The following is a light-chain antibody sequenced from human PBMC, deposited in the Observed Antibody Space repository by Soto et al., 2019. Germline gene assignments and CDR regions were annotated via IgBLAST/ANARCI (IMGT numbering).Light chain of an antibody. CDR2: DVS. J-gene: IGLJ1*01. Sequence: QSVLTQPASVSGSPGQSITISCTGTSSDVGGYNYVSCYQQHPGKAPKLMIYDVSNRPSGVSNRFSGSKSGNTASLTISGLQAADEADYSCSSYTSSSTLGNVFGTGTKVTV. CDR1: SSDVGGYNY. V-gene: IGLV2-14*01. CDR3: SSYTSSSTLGNV.